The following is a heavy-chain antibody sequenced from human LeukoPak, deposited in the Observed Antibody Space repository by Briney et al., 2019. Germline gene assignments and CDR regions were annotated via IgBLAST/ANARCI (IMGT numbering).Heavy chain of an antibody. J-gene: IGHJ6*02. CDR3: TRQRSTSTDYYGMDV. CDR1: GDTVSSNTAA. D-gene: IGHD6-6*01. CDR2: TYYRSKWNN. Sequence: HSQTLSLTCAISGDTVSSNTAAWNWIRQSPSRGLEGLGRTYYRSKWNNDYAVSVQNRITINPDTSKNQFSLQLKSATPEDTAVYYCTRQRSTSTDYYGMDVWGQGTTVTVSS. V-gene: IGHV6-1*01.